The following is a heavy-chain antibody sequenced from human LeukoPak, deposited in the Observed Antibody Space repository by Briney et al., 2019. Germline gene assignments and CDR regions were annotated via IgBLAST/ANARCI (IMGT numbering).Heavy chain of an antibody. CDR3: AKDDSSGWELIDY. CDR1: GFTFDDYA. J-gene: IGHJ4*02. D-gene: IGHD6-19*01. V-gene: IGHV3-9*01. CDR2: ISWNSGSI. Sequence: SGGSLRLSCAASGFTFDDYAMHWVRQVPGKGLEWVSGISWNSGSIGYADSVKGRFTISRDNAKNSLYLQMNSLRAEDTALYYCAKDDSSGWELIDYWGQGTLVTVSS.